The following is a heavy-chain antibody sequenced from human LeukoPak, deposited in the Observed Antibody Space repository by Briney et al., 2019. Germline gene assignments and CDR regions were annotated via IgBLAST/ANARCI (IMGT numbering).Heavy chain of an antibody. J-gene: IGHJ4*02. CDR1: GYTFTGYY. Sequence: ASVKVSCKASGYTFTGYYMHWVRQAPGQGLEWMGWINPNSGGTNYAQKFQGWVTMTRDTSISTAYMELSRLRSDDTAVYYCAIPYSSSSPPSFDYWGQGTLVTVSS. CDR3: AIPYSSSSPPSFDY. D-gene: IGHD6-6*01. V-gene: IGHV1-2*04. CDR2: INPNSGGT.